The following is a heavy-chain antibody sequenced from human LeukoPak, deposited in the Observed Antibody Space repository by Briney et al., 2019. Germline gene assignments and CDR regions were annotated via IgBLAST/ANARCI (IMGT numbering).Heavy chain of an antibody. CDR3: AKDASGSYVYYYYYYGMDV. CDR1: GFTFSNYA. V-gene: IGHV3-23*01. CDR2: ISGSSGLT. D-gene: IGHD1-26*01. J-gene: IGHJ6*02. Sequence: PGGSLRLSCAASGFTFSNYAMSWVRQAPGRGLEWVSAISGSSGLTYYADSVKGRFTISRDNSKNTLYLQMNSLRAEDTAVYYCAKDASGSYVYYYYYYGMDVWGQGTTVTVSS.